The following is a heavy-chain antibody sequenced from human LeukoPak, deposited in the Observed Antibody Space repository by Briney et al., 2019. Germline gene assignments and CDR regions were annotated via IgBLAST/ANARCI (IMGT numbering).Heavy chain of an antibody. V-gene: IGHV1-69*05. CDR3: ARYSSSWSYAFDI. Sequence: SVKVSCKASGGTFSSYAISWVRQAPGQGLEWMGGIIPIFGTANYAQKFQGRVTITTDESTSTAYMELSSLRSEDTAVYYCARYSSSWSYAFDIWGQGTMVTVSS. D-gene: IGHD6-13*01. CDR1: GGTFSSYA. J-gene: IGHJ3*02. CDR2: IIPIFGTA.